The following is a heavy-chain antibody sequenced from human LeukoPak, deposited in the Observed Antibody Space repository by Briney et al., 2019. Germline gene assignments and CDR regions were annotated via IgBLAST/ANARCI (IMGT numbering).Heavy chain of an antibody. CDR1: GYTFTGYY. Sequence: VSVKVSCKASGYTFTGYYMHWVRQAPGQGLEWMGRINPNSGGTNYAQKFQGRVTMTRDTSISTAYMELSRLRSDDTAVYYCARPRTHNKQWLVNPLGYWGQGTLVTVSS. V-gene: IGHV1-2*06. CDR2: INPNSGGT. D-gene: IGHD6-19*01. J-gene: IGHJ4*02. CDR3: ARPRTHNKQWLVNPLGY.